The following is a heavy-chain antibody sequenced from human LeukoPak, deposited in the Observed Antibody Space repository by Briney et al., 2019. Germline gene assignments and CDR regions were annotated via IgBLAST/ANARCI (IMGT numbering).Heavy chain of an antibody. J-gene: IGHJ4*02. V-gene: IGHV3-23*01. CDR2: ISGSGGST. Sequence: AGGSLRLSCAASGFTFNTYAMSWVRQTPGKGLEWVSSISGSGGSTYYPDSVKGRFTISRDNSKNTLYLHMSSLRAEDTAVYYCASSAGYTGGWYVNWGQGTLVTVSS. CDR3: ASSAGYTGGWYVN. D-gene: IGHD6-19*01. CDR1: GFTFNTYA.